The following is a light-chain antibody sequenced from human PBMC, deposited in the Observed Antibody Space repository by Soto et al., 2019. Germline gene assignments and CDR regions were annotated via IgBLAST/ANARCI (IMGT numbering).Light chain of an antibody. CDR1: QSVSSSY. CDR3: QQRSNWPIS. J-gene: IGKJ5*01. Sequence: EIMSAQSTITRALSREGRATLSCRASQSVSSSYLAWYQQKPGKAPRLLMYGASSRATGIPDRFSGSGSGTDFTLTISTLSPVDFALYYCQQRSNWPISFGQGTRLEIK. CDR2: GAS. V-gene: IGKV3D-20*02.